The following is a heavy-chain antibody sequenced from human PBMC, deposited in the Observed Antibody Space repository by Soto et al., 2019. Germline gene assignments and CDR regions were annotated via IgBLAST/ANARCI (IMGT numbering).Heavy chain of an antibody. CDR2: ISSSSYI. J-gene: IGHJ4*02. V-gene: IGHV3-21*04. CDR3: ARHLGRIEAARFDY. D-gene: IGHD2-15*01. CDR1: GFTFSSYS. Sequence: GGSLRLSCAASGFTFSSYSMNWVRQAPGKGLEWVSSISSSSYIYYADSVRGRFTISRDNAKNSVFLQMNRLRVEDTAVYYCARHLGRIEAARFDYWGQGTLVTVSS.